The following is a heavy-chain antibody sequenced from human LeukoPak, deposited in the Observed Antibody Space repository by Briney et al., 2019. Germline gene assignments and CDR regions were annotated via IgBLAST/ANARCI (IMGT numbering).Heavy chain of an antibody. V-gene: IGHV3-53*05. J-gene: IGHJ6*03. D-gene: IGHD3-3*01. CDR1: GFTVSSNY. CDR3: ARGQRAHVEWSSYMDV. CDR2: IYRGGST. Sequence: TGGSLRLSCAASGFTVSSNYMSWVRQAPGKGLEWASVIYRGGSTYYADSVKGRFTLSRDNSKNTLFLQMNNLRAEDTAVYYCARGQRAHVEWSSYMDVWGKGTTVTVSS.